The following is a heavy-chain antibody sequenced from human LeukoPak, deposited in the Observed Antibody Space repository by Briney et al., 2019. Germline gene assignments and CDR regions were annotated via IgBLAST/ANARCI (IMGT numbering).Heavy chain of an antibody. CDR3: ARRPDYGGTPTFDY. J-gene: IGHJ4*02. D-gene: IGHD4-23*01. CDR2: IYSDGST. CDR1: GFTFRSYA. V-gene: IGHV3-66*01. Sequence: PGGSLRLSCAASGFTFRSYAMSWVRQAPGKGLEWVSVIYSDGSTYYADSVKGRFTISRDNSKNTVYLQMNSLRAEDTAVYFCARRPDYGGTPTFDYWGQGTLVTVSS.